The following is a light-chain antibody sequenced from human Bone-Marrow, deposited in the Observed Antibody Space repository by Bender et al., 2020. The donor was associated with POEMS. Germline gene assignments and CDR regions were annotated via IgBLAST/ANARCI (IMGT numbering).Light chain of an antibody. Sequence: QSVLTQPPSASGTPGQRVTISCSGGSSNIGAHAVNWYQHLPGTAPRLLIYGNINRPSEVPDRISGSKSGSSASLAISGLQSEDEADYYCAVWDDSLNGWVFGGGTKLTVL. CDR3: AVWDDSLNGWV. J-gene: IGLJ3*02. CDR1: SSNIGAHA. V-gene: IGLV1-44*01. CDR2: GNI.